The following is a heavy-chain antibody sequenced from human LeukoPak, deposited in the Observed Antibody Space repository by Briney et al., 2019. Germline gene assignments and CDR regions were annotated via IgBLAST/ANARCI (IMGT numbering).Heavy chain of an antibody. J-gene: IGHJ3*01. CDR2: TYYRSKWYN. V-gene: IGHV6-1*01. CDR3: ARPLWGGAFDV. Sequence: SQTLSLTCAISGDSVSSNSGVWNWIRQSPSRGLGWLGKTYYRSKWYNDYAVSVKSRITINPDTSKNQFSLHLDSVTPEDTAVYYCARPLWGGAFDVWSQGTMVAVSS. CDR1: GDSVSSNSGV. D-gene: IGHD3-16*01.